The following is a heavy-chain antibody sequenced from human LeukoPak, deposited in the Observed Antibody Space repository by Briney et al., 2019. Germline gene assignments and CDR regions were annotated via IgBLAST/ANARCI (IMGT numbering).Heavy chain of an antibody. D-gene: IGHD4-11*01. J-gene: IGHJ4*02. CDR3: ARGHSTVTTFSFDY. CDR1: GFTFSTYS. V-gene: IGHV3-21*01. CDR2: ISGTRRYI. Sequence: GGSLRLSCAASGFTFSTYSMNWVRQAPGKGLEWVSSISGTRRYIYYADSVKGRFTVSRDNANKSLYLQMNSLRAEDSAVYYCARGHSTVTTFSFDYWGQGTLVTVSS.